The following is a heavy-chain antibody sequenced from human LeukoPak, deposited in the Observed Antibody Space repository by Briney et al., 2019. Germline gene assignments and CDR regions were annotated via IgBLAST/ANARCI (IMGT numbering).Heavy chain of an antibody. D-gene: IGHD4-17*01. V-gene: IGHV3-23*01. CDR3: ARDSPGDYGLTFDY. Sequence: GGSLRLSCAASGFTLRSSAMSWVRQAPGKGLEWVSAISGDGGTISYAASVKGRFTISRDNSKNTLYLQMNSLRAEDTAVYYCARDSPGDYGLTFDYWGQGTLVTVSS. CDR1: GFTLRSSA. J-gene: IGHJ4*02. CDR2: ISGDGGTI.